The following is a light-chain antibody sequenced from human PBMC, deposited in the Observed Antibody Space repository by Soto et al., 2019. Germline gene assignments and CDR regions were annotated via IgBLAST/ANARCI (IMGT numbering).Light chain of an antibody. CDR1: QSISNS. CDR2: VAS. J-gene: IGKJ2*01. Sequence: DIQMTQSLSSLSASVGDTVTITCRASQSISNSLSWYQQKPGKAPKFLIYVASTLQRGVPSRFSGSGSGTDFTITISSLQPEDVATYYCQQNFSPPYTFGQGTKLEIK. V-gene: IGKV1-39*01. CDR3: QQNFSPPYT.